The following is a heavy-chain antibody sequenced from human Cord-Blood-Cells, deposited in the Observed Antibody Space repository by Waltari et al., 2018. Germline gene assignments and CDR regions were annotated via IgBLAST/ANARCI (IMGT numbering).Heavy chain of an antibody. CDR3: AGSGYSCSWYDT. CDR1: GGSFSGYY. J-gene: IGHJ5*02. CDR2: INHSGST. V-gene: IGHV4-34*01. Sequence: QVQLQQWGAGLLKPSETLSLTCAVYGGSFSGYYWSWIREPPGKGLEWSGEINHSGSTNYNPSPKSRLTLSIDTSKNQFSLKLSSVTAADTAVCYCAGSGYSCSWYDTWGQGTLVTVSS. D-gene: IGHD6-13*01.